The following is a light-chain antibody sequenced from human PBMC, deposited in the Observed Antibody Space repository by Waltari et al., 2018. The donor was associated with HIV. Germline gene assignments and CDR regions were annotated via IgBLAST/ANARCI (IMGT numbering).Light chain of an antibody. J-gene: IGLJ2*01. CDR1: NSDVGDYNY. V-gene: IGLV2-14*01. Sequence: QSALTQPASVSGSPGQSITISCTGTNSDVGDYNYASWYQQHPGKAPKLMIFEVSDRPSGVSNRFSGSKSGNTASLTISGLQAEDEADYYCSSYTSTSIPVFGGGTKLTVL. CDR2: EVS. CDR3: SSYTSTSIPV.